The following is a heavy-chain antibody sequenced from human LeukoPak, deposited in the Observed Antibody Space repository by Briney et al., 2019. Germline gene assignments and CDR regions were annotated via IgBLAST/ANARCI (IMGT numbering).Heavy chain of an antibody. CDR3: AREVVVTAVSYYYYYGMDV. V-gene: IGHV4-59*01. J-gene: IGHJ6*02. Sequence: SETLSLTCTVSGGSISSYYWSWIRQPPGKGLEWIGYIYTSGSTNYNPSLKSRVTISVDTSRNQFSLKLSFVTAADTAVYYCAREVVVTAVSYYYYYGMDVWGQGTTVTVSS. D-gene: IGHD2-21*02. CDR1: GGSISSYY. CDR2: IYTSGST.